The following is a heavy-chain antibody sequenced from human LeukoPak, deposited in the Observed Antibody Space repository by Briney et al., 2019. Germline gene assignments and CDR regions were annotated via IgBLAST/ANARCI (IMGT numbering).Heavy chain of an antibody. J-gene: IGHJ4*02. CDR1: GFTFSSYS. CDR2: ISSSSSYI. CDR3: ATSDDIVVVSAAPPEDY. D-gene: IGHD2-2*01. Sequence: GGSLRLSCVVSGFTFSSYSINWVRQAPGKGLEWVSSISSSSSYIYYADSVKGRFTISRDNAKNSLYLRMNSLRAEDTAVYYCATSDDIVVVSAAPPEDYWGQGTLVTVSS. V-gene: IGHV3-21*01.